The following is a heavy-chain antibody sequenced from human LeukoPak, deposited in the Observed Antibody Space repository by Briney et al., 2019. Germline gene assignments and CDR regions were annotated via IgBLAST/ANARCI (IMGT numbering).Heavy chain of an antibody. Sequence: PSETLSLTCTVSGGSISSSSYYWGWIRQPPGKGLEWIGSIYYSGSTYYNPSLKSRVIISVDTSKNQFSLKLSSVAAADTAVYYCASSASGYIDYWGQGTLVTVSS. V-gene: IGHV4-39*01. CDR3: ASSASGYIDY. CDR1: GGSISSSSYY. J-gene: IGHJ4*02. CDR2: IYYSGST. D-gene: IGHD3-3*01.